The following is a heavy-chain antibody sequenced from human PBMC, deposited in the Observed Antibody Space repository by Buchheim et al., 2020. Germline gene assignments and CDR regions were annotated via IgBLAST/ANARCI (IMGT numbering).Heavy chain of an antibody. D-gene: IGHD2-15*01. CDR3: ARDPREPGYCSGGSCHHYYYGMDV. J-gene: IGHJ6*02. CDR1: GGTFSSYA. Sequence: QVQLVQSGAEVKKPGSSVKVSCKASGGTFSSYAISWVRQAPGQGLEWMGGFIPIFGTANYAQKFQGRVTITADESTSTAYMELSSLRSEDTAVYYCARDPREPGYCSGGSCHHYYYGMDVWGQGTT. CDR2: FIPIFGTA. V-gene: IGHV1-69*01.